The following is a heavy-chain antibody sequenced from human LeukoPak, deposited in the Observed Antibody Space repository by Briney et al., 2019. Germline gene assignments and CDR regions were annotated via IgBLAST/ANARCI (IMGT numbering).Heavy chain of an antibody. CDR2: ISSSSSTI. D-gene: IGHD1-26*01. CDR1: GFTFSSYS. J-gene: IGHJ5*02. CDR3: ATLLGATAWDWFDP. V-gene: IGHV3-48*04. Sequence: GGSLRLSCAASGFTFSSYSMNWVRQAPGKGLEWVSYISSSSSTIYYADSVKGRFTISRDNAKNSLYLQMNSLRAEDTAVYYCATLLGATAWDWFDPWGQGTLVTVSS.